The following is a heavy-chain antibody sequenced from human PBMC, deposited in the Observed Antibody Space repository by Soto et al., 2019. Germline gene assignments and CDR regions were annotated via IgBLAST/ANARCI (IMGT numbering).Heavy chain of an antibody. CDR1: GGSFSGYD. Sequence: QVQLHQWGAGLLKPSETLSLTCGVFGGSFSGYDWSWIRQFPGKGLEWIGEINHSGSTNYNPSLKSRVTISVDTSKNRFSLKVSSMTAADTAVYYCARDRTGNHFYYGMDVWGHGTTVTVSS. J-gene: IGHJ6*02. D-gene: IGHD1-1*01. CDR2: INHSGST. V-gene: IGHV4-34*01. CDR3: ARDRTGNHFYYGMDV.